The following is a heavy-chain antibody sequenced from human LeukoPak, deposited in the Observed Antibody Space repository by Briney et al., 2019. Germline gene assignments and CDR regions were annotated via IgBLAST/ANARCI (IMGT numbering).Heavy chain of an antibody. CDR2: ISWNSGSI. J-gene: IGHJ4*02. D-gene: IGHD3-9*01. V-gene: IGHV3-9*01. CDR3: TKKPAYEILTGFDY. Sequence: GGSLRLSCAASGFTFDDYAMHLVRQAPGKGLEWVSGISWNSGSIGYADSVKGRFTISRDNAKNSLYLQMNSLRAEDTALYYCTKKPAYEILTGFDYWGQGTLVTVSS. CDR1: GFTFDDYA.